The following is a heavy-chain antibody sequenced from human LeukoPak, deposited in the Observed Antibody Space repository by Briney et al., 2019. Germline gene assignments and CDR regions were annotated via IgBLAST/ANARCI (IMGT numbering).Heavy chain of an antibody. D-gene: IGHD3-10*01. Sequence: GGSLRLSCAASGFTFSSYSMNWVRQAPGKGLEWVSAFSGSGGSTYYADSVKGRFTISRDNSKNTLYLQMNSLRAEDTAVYYCAKSGYYYGSGSQYNWFDPWGQGTLVTVSS. J-gene: IGHJ5*02. CDR1: GFTFSSYS. CDR2: FSGSGGST. V-gene: IGHV3-23*01. CDR3: AKSGYYYGSGSQYNWFDP.